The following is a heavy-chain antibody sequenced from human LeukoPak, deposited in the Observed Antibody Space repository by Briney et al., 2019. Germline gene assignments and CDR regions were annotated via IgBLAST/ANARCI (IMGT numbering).Heavy chain of an antibody. CDR2: IYYSGGT. J-gene: IGHJ3*02. CDR1: GGSISSYY. Sequence: SETLSLTCTVSGGSISSYYWSWIRQPPGKGLEWIAYIYYSGGTNYNPSLKSRVTISVDTSKNQFSLKLSSVTAADTALYYCARHELSGDYDSGAFDIWGQGTTVTVSS. V-gene: IGHV4-59*08. CDR3: ARHELSGDYDSGAFDI. D-gene: IGHD4-17*01.